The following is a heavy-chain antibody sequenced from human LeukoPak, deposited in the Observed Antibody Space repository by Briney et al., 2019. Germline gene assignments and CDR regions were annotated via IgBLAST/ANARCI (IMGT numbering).Heavy chain of an antibody. CDR1: GFTFSSYG. CDR3: AKDAHSTYYYDSSGHPDY. V-gene: IGHV3-30*18. J-gene: IGHJ4*02. CDR2: ISYDGSNK. D-gene: IGHD3-22*01. Sequence: SGGSLRLSCAASGFTFSSYGMHWVRQAPGKGLEWVAVISYDGSNKYYADSVKGRFTISRDNSKNTLYLQMNSLRAEDTAVYYCAKDAHSTYYYDSSGHPDYWGQGTLVTVSS.